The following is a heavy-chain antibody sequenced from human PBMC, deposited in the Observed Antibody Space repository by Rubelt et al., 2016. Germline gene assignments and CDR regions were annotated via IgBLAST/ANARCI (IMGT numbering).Heavy chain of an antibody. CDR2: IYYSGST. J-gene: IGHJ4*02. Sequence: QLQLQESGPGLVKPSETLSLTCTVSGGSISSSSYYWGWIRQPPGKGLEWIGSIYYSGSTYYNPSLMGRVTISVDTSKNHVSLKLSSVTAADTAVYYCARVFPGGSSWYYQVYYFDYWGQGTLVTVSS. D-gene: IGHD6-13*01. V-gene: IGHV4-39*07. CDR3: ARVFPGGSSWYYQVYYFDY. CDR1: GGSISSSSYY.